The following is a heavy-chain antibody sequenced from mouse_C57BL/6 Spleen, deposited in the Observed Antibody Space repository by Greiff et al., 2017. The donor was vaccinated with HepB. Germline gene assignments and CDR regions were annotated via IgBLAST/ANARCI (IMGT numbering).Heavy chain of an antibody. V-gene: IGHV1-26*01. CDR1: GYTFTDYY. Sequence: EVQLQQSGPELVKPGASVKISCKASGYTFTDYYMNWVKQSHGKSLEWIGDINPNNGGTSYNQKFKGKATLTVDKSSSTAYMELRSLTSEDPAVYYCARNYYGSSYESSGYDGYAMDYWGQGTSVTVSS. D-gene: IGHD1-1*01. CDR3: ARNYYGSSYESSGYDGYAMDY. CDR2: INPNNGGT. J-gene: IGHJ4*01.